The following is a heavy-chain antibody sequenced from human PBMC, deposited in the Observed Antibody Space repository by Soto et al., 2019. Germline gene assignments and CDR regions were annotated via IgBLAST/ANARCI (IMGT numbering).Heavy chain of an antibody. CDR2: ISAYNGNT. CDR1: GYTFTSYG. J-gene: IGHJ4*02. Sequence: ASVKVSCKASGYTFTSYGISWERQAPGQGLEWMGWISAYNGNTNYAQKLQGRVTMTTDTSTSTAYMELRSLRSDDTAVYYCARDKDPMLSADYWGQGTLVTVSS. D-gene: IGHD2-8*01. V-gene: IGHV1-18*01. CDR3: ARDKDPMLSADY.